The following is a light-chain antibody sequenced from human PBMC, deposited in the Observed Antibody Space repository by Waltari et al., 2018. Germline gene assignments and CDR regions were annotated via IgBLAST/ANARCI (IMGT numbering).Light chain of an antibody. CDR3: QQYYSIAIN. V-gene: IGKV1-NL1*01. J-gene: IGKJ4*01. CDR1: QGISNS. CDR2: AAS. Sequence: IHITHSPSSLSASVRDRVTITCRASQGISNSLAWYQQKPGKAPKLLLYAASRLENGVPSRFSGSGSGTDDTLNISSLQTEDFATYYCQQYYSIAINFGGGTKVEIK.